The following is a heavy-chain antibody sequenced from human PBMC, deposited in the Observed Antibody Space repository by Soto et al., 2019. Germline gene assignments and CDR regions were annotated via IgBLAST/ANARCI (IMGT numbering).Heavy chain of an antibody. CDR2: IYYSGST. Sequence: SETLSLTCTVSGGSVSSGSYYWSWIRQPPGKGLEWIGYIYYSGSTNYNPSLKSRVTISVDTSKNQFSLKLSSVTAADTAVYYCARTMVGARAGYFDYWGRGTLVTVSS. CDR1: GGSVSSGSYY. J-gene: IGHJ4*02. CDR3: ARTMVGARAGYFDY. D-gene: IGHD1-26*01. V-gene: IGHV4-61*01.